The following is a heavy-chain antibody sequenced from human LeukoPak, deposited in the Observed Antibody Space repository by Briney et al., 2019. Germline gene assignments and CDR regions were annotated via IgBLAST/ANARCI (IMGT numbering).Heavy chain of an antibody. J-gene: IGHJ5*02. CDR1: GGTFSSYA. CDR2: IIPIFGTA. D-gene: IGHD6-19*01. CDR3: ARGVAVAGTFDP. Sequence: SVKVSCKASGGTFSSYAISWVRQAPGQGLEWMGGIIPIFGTANYAQKFQGRVTITADKSTSTAYMELSSLRPEDTAVYYCARGVAVAGTFDPWGQGTLVTVSS. V-gene: IGHV1-69*06.